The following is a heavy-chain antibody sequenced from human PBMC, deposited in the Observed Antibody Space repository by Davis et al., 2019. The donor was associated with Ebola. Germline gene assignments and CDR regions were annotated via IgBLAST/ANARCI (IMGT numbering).Heavy chain of an antibody. CDR1: GFTFSDYY. J-gene: IGHJ3*02. CDR2: ISDSGGST. V-gene: IGHV3-66*02. D-gene: IGHD4-17*01. Sequence: GESLKISCAASGFTFSDYYMSWVRQAPGKGLEWVSVISDSGGSTYYADSVKGRFTISRDNSKNTLYLQMNSLRAEDTAVYYCARGSSVTSRSAFDIWGQGTMVTVSS. CDR3: ARGSSVTSRSAFDI.